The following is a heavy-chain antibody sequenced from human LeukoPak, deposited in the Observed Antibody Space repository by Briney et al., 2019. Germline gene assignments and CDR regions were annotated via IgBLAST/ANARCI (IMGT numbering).Heavy chain of an antibody. CDR1: GGSISSGSYY. Sequence: SETLSLTCTVSGGSISSGSYYWSWIRQPAGKGLEWIGRIYTSGSTNYNPSLKSRVTMSVDTSKNQFSLKLSSVTAADTAVYYCAGLRYGGGLRYWGQGTLVTVSS. V-gene: IGHV4-61*02. D-gene: IGHD3-16*01. J-gene: IGHJ4*02. CDR3: AGLRYGGGLRY. CDR2: IYTSGST.